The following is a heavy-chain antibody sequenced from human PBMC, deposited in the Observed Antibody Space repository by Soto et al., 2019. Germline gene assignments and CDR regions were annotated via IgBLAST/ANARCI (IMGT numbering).Heavy chain of an antibody. Sequence: PGGSLRLSCAASGFTFSSYAMSWVRQAPGKGLEWVSAISGSGGSTYYADSVKGRFTISRDNSKNTLYLQMNSLRAEDTAVYYCAKDPEGYTYYYYGMDVWGQGTTVTVSS. CDR3: AKDPEGYTYYYYGMDV. V-gene: IGHV3-23*01. D-gene: IGHD5-12*01. J-gene: IGHJ6*02. CDR1: GFTFSSYA. CDR2: ISGSGGST.